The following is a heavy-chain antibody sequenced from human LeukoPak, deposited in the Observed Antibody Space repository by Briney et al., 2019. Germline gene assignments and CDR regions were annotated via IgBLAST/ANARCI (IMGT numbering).Heavy chain of an antibody. D-gene: IGHD5-12*01. CDR2: ISYDGTNN. Sequence: PGGSLRLSCAASGFTFSTYAMHWVRQAPGKGLEWVATISYDGTNNYYADSVKGRFTISRDNSKNTLYLQMNSLRAEDTAVYYCARGRNLVATSGYFDYWGQGTLVTVSS. CDR3: ARGRNLVATSGYFDY. CDR1: GFTFSTYA. V-gene: IGHV3-30-3*01. J-gene: IGHJ4*02.